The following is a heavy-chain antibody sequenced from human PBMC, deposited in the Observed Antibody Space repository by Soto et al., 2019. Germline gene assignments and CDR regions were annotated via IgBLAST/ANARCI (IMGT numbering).Heavy chain of an antibody. D-gene: IGHD2-15*01. CDR1: GFSLSDADVG. V-gene: IGHV2-26*01. CDR3: ARIRGYCSGGSCYFYYFAMDV. Sequence: VSGPTLVNPTEPLTLTCTVSGFSLSDADVGVAWIPQPPGKALEWLAHILSNDEEVFSSSLRTRLTISKDTSRSQVVLTMSNMEPVDTATYYCARIRGYCSGGSCYFYYFAMDVWGQGTTVTVSS. J-gene: IGHJ6*02. CDR2: ILSNDEE.